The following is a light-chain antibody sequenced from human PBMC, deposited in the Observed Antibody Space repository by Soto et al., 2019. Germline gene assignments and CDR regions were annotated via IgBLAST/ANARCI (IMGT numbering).Light chain of an antibody. CDR3: QQYNSWPPIT. Sequence: EIVMTQSPATLSVSPGERATLSCRASQSVSSNLAGYQQKPGQAPRLLIYGASTRATGIPARFSGSGSGTEFTLTISSLQSEDFEVYYCQQYNSWPPITFGQGTRLEIK. J-gene: IGKJ5*01. V-gene: IGKV3D-15*01. CDR2: GAS. CDR1: QSVSSN.